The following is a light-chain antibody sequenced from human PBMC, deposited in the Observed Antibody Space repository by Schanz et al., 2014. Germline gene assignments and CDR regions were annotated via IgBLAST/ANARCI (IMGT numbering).Light chain of an antibody. CDR3: SSFTSSGTWV. Sequence: QSALTQPPSVSGSPGQSVTISCTGTSSDVGGYNRVSWYHQPPGTVPKLMIYEVTHRPSGVPDRFSGSKSGNTASLTISGLQAEDEADYYCSSFTSSGTWVFGGGTKLTVL. V-gene: IGLV2-18*02. CDR1: SSDVGGYNR. J-gene: IGLJ3*02. CDR2: EVT.